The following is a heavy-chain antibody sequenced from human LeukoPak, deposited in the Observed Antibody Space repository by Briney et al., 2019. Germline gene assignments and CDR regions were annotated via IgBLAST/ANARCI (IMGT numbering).Heavy chain of an antibody. CDR3: AKRGPAGAGKSPDYFDY. Sequence: GGSLRLSCAASGFTFSSYVMSWVRQAPGKGLEWVSAIIGSGDRTYYADSVKGRFTISRDNSKNTVYQQMNSLRAEDTAVYYCAKRGPAGAGKSPDYFDYWGQGTLVTVSS. D-gene: IGHD6-19*01. J-gene: IGHJ4*02. CDR1: GFTFSSYV. V-gene: IGHV3-23*01. CDR2: IIGSGDRT.